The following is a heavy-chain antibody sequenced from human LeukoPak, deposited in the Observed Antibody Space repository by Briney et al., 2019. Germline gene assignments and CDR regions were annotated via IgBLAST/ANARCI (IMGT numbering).Heavy chain of an antibody. CDR3: TREGTAMAIDY. CDR1: GGSISSYY. CDR2: IYYSGST. J-gene: IGHJ4*02. Sequence: SETLSLTCTVSGGSISSYYWSWIRQPPGKGLEWIGYIYYSGSTNYNPSLKSRVTISVDTSKNQFSLKLSSVTAADTAVYYCTREGTAMAIDYWGQGTLVTVSS. D-gene: IGHD5-18*01. V-gene: IGHV4-59*01.